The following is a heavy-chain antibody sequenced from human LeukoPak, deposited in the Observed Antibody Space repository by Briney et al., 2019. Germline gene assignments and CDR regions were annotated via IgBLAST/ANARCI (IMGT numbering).Heavy chain of an antibody. J-gene: IGHJ6*03. CDR1: GYTFTSYG. V-gene: IGHV1-2*02. Sequence: ASVKVSCKASGYTFTSYGISWVRQAPGQGLEWMGWINPNSGGTNYAQKFQGRVTMTRDTSISTAYMELSRLRSDDTAVYYCARAGGIAVAVYYYYYMDVWGKGTTVTVSS. CDR3: ARAGGIAVAVYYYYYMDV. CDR2: INPNSGGT. D-gene: IGHD6-19*01.